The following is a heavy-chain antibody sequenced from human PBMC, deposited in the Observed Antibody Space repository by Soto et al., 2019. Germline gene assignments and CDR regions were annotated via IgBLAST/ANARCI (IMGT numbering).Heavy chain of an antibody. V-gene: IGHV1-69*13. D-gene: IGHD2-15*01. Sequence: ASVKVSCKASGGTFSSYAISWVRQAPGQGLEWMGGIIPIFGTANYAQKFQGRVTITADESTSTAYMELSSLRSEDTAVYYCARDTPQGDIVVVPPPKYGMDVWGQGTTVTVSS. J-gene: IGHJ6*02. CDR3: ARDTPQGDIVVVPPPKYGMDV. CDR1: GGTFSSYA. CDR2: IIPIFGTA.